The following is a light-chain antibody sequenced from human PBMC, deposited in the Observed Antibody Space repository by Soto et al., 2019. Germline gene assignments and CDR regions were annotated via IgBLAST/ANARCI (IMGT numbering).Light chain of an antibody. J-gene: IGKJ4*01. Sequence: DIQMTQSPSSLSASVGDRVTITCQASQDISNYLNWYQQRPGKAPKLVIYDASDLETGVPSRFSGSGSGTDFTFTISSLQPEDIATYYCQQYDNLPLTFGGGTKVESK. CDR1: QDISNY. V-gene: IGKV1-33*01. CDR2: DAS. CDR3: QQYDNLPLT.